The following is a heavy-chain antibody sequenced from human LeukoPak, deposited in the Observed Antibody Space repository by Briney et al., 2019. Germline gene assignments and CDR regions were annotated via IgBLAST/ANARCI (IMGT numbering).Heavy chain of an antibody. CDR3: ARGTRCSSGYIGDY. J-gene: IGHJ4*02. D-gene: IGHD5-18*01. CDR2: ISSDGGST. CDR1: GFTFSSCA. V-gene: IGHV3-64*01. Sequence: GGSLRLSCAASGFTFSSCAMHWVRQAPGKGLEFVSAISSDGGSTYYANSVKGRFTISRDNSENTLYLQMGSLRVEDMAVYYCARGTRCSSGYIGDYWGQGTLVTVSP.